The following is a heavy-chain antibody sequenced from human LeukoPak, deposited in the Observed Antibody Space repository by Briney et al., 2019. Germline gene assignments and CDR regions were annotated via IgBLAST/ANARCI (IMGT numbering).Heavy chain of an antibody. CDR1: GYTLTGYY. V-gene: IGHV1-2*02. J-gene: IGHJ6*03. CDR3: ARVSDFWSGYFPNYYYYYMDV. CDR2: INPNSGGT. Sequence: ASVKVSCKASGYTLTGYYMHWVRQAPGQGLEWMGWINPNSGGTNYAQKFQGRVAMTTDTSTSTAYMELRSLRSDDTAVYYCARVSDFWSGYFPNYYYYYMDVWGKGTTVTVSS. D-gene: IGHD3-3*01.